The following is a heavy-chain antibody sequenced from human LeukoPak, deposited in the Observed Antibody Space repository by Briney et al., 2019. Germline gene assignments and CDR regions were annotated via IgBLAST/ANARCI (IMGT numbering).Heavy chain of an antibody. Sequence: GGSLRLSCAASGFTFSDYYMSWVRQAPGKGLEWVAFIRYDGSNKYYADSVKGRFTISRDNSKNTLYLQMNSLRAEDTAVYYCAKERLRITMIVVVITKGGSSGFDYWGQGTLVTVSS. CDR3: AKERLRITMIVVVITKGGSSGFDY. V-gene: IGHV3-30*02. CDR1: GFTFSDYY. J-gene: IGHJ4*02. CDR2: IRYDGSNK. D-gene: IGHD3-22*01.